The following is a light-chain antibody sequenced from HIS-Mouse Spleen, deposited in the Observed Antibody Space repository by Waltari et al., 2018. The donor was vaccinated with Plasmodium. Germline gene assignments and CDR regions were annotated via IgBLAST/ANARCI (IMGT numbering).Light chain of an antibody. CDR2: EDS. Sequence: SYELTQPPSVSVSPGQTARITCSGDALPTKYAYWYQQKSGQAPVLCIYEDSKRPSGIPERFSGSSSGTMATLTISGAQVEDEADYYCYSTDSSGNHRVFGGGTKLTVL. V-gene: IGLV3-10*01. CDR3: YSTDSSGNHRV. J-gene: IGLJ3*02. CDR1: ALPTKY.